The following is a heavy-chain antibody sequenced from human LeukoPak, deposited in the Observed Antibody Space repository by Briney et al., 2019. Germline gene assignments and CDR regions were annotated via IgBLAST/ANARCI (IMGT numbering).Heavy chain of an antibody. CDR2: ISSSSSYI. CDR1: GFTFSSYS. J-gene: IGHJ4*02. Sequence: GGSLRLSCAASGFTFSSYSMNWVRPAPGKGLEWVSSISSSSSYIYYADSVKGRFTISRANAKNSLYLQMNSLRADDTAVYYCARDEYSGGYYNDYWGQGTLVTVSS. CDR3: ARDEYSGGYYNDY. V-gene: IGHV3-21*01. D-gene: IGHD3-22*01.